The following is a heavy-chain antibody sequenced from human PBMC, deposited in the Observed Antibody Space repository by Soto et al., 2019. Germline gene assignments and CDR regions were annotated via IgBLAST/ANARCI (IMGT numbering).Heavy chain of an antibody. CDR3: ARVVVVAATSLYYYYGMDV. J-gene: IGHJ6*02. D-gene: IGHD2-15*01. CDR1: GGTFRSYA. V-gene: IGHV1-69*01. CDR2: IIPIFGTA. Sequence: GASVKVSCKASGGTFRSYAISWVRQAPGQGLEWMGGIIPIFGTANYAQKFQGRVTITADESTSTAYMELSSLRSEDTAVYYCARVVVVAATSLYYYYGMDVWGQGTTVPVSS.